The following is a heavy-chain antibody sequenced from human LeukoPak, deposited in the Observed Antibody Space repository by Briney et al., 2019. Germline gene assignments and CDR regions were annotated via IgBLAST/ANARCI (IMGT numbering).Heavy chain of an antibody. Sequence: ASVKVSFTGSGYSFTINSNSWVCHAPGQGLEWMGWISAYNGNTNYAQKLQGRVTMTTDTSTSTAYMELRSLRSDDTVVYYCAREISMYSSSHTDAVDIWGQGTMVTVSS. CDR2: ISAYNGNT. CDR1: GYSFTINS. V-gene: IGHV1-18*01. CDR3: AREISMYSSSHTDAVDI. J-gene: IGHJ3*02. D-gene: IGHD6-6*01.